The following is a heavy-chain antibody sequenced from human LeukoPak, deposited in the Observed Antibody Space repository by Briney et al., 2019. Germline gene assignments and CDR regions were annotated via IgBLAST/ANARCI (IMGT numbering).Heavy chain of an antibody. J-gene: IGHJ4*02. CDR2: ISERGSS. V-gene: IGHV4-39*01. CDR3: AGSPDSGSCYYD. Sequence: SETLSLTCTVSGGSISSSNYYWGWIRQPPGKGLEWIGSISERGSSDHNPSLRSRVTISVATSKYQFSPQLTSVTAADTALYYCAGSPDSGSCYYDWGQGSLVTVSS. CDR1: GGSISSSNYY. D-gene: IGHD2-15*01.